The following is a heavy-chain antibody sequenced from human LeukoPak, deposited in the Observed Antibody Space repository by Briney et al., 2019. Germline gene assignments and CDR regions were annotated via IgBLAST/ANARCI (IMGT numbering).Heavy chain of an antibody. Sequence: SETLSLICAVYGGSFSGYYWSWIRQPPGKGLEWIGEINHSGSTNYNPSLKSRVTISVDTSKNQFSLKLSSVTAADTAVYYCARSRRRITMVRGVIPYFDYWGQGTLVTVSS. CDR3: ARSRRRITMVRGVIPYFDY. D-gene: IGHD3-10*01. V-gene: IGHV4-34*01. CDR1: GGSFSGYY. J-gene: IGHJ4*02. CDR2: INHSGST.